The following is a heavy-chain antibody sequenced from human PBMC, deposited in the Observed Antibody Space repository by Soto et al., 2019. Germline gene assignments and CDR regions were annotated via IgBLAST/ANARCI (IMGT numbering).Heavy chain of an antibody. CDR1: GGSFSGYY. CDR2: INNSPNT. Sequence: PSETLSLTCAVYGGSFSGYYWGWIRQPPGKGLEWIGEINNSPNTENNPYLKNRLTISINTSKTPFSPKHSSVTGADTAVYYCARVAKYSSSSGPHCFDYWGQGTLVTVSS. V-gene: IGHV4-34*01. CDR3: ARVAKYSSSSGPHCFDY. J-gene: IGHJ4*02. D-gene: IGHD6-6*01.